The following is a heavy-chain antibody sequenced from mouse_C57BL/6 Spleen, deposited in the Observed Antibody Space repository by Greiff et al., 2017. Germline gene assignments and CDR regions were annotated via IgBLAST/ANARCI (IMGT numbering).Heavy chain of an antibody. CDR1: GYTFTSYW. CDR2: IHPSDSDT. CDR3: APLVDPRYFDV. D-gene: IGHD2-10*02. V-gene: IGHV1-74*01. Sequence: QVQLKQPGAELVQPGASVKVSCKASGYTFTSYWMHWVKQRPGQGLEWIGRIHPSDSDTNSNQKFKGKATLTVDKSSSTASMQLSSLTSEDSAVYYCAPLVDPRYFDVWGTGTTVTVSS. J-gene: IGHJ1*03.